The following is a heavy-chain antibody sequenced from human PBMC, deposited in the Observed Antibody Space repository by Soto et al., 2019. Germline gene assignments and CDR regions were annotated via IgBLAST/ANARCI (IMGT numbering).Heavy chain of an antibody. CDR3: TRAPDSVYYYIDV. CDR1: GGSISSGGYY. V-gene: IGHV4-61*08. D-gene: IGHD1-26*01. J-gene: IGHJ6*03. Sequence: PSETLSLTCTVSGGSISSGGYYWSWIRQHPGKGLEWIGYISYSGSTNYNLSHTSRVTISVDRAKNQFSLKLSSVTSADTAVYYCTRAPDSVYYYIDVWGKGTTVTVSS. CDR2: ISYSGST.